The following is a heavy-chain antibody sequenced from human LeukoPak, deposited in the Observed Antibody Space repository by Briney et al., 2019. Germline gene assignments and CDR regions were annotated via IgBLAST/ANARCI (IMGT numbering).Heavy chain of an antibody. CDR3: ATVRYGNYFDH. Sequence: GGSLRLSCEASGFTFSTYWMRWVRQAPGKGLEWVANIKVDGSESYYGDSVKGRFTISRDNAKNSLYLQMNSLRVEDTAVYYCATVRYGNYFDHWGQGTLVTASS. D-gene: IGHD4-17*01. CDR2: IKVDGSES. V-gene: IGHV3-7*01. CDR1: GFTFSTYW. J-gene: IGHJ4*02.